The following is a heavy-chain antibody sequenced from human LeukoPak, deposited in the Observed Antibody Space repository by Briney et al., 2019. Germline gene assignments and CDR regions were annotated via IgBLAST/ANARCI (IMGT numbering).Heavy chain of an antibody. CDR2: ISAYNGNT. D-gene: IGHD1-26*01. Sequence: ASVEVSCKASGYTFTSYGISWVRQAPGQGLEWMGWISAYNGNTNYAQKLQGRVTMTTDTSTSTAYMELRSLRSDDTAVYYCARAGGQWELLRDFDYWGQGTLVTVSS. CDR3: ARAGGQWELLRDFDY. CDR1: GYTFTSYG. J-gene: IGHJ4*02. V-gene: IGHV1-18*01.